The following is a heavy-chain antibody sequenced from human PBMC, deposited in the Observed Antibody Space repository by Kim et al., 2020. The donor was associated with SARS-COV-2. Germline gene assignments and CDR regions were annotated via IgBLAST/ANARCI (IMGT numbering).Heavy chain of an antibody. CDR1: GFTFSSYA. CDR3: ARDLGGGMDV. D-gene: IGHD3-16*01. CDR2: ISYDGSNK. J-gene: IGHJ6*02. V-gene: IGHV3-30*04. Sequence: GGSLRLSCAASGFTFSSYAMHWVRQAPGKGLEWVALISYDGSNKYYADSVKGRFTISRDNSKNTLYLQMNSLRAEDTAVYYCARDLGGGMDVWGQGTTVTVSS.